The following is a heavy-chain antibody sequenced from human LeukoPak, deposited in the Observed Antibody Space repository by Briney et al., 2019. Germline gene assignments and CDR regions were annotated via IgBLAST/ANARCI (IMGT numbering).Heavy chain of an antibody. Sequence: GESLKISCKGSGYSFTNYWIGWVRQMPGKGPEWMGIIYPGDSDTRYSPSFQGQVTISADKSITTAYLQWSSLKASDTAMYYCARRMVRGVIISWFDPWGQGTPVTVSS. V-gene: IGHV5-51*01. CDR1: GYSFTNYW. CDR2: IYPGDSDT. D-gene: IGHD3-10*01. J-gene: IGHJ5*02. CDR3: ARRMVRGVIISWFDP.